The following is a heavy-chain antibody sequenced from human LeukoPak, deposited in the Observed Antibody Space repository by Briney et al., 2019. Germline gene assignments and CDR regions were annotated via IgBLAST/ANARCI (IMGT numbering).Heavy chain of an antibody. V-gene: IGHV1-18*01. D-gene: IGHD6-6*01. CDR2: ISAYNGNT. J-gene: IGHJ4*02. Sequence: ASVKVSCKASGYTFTSYGISWVRQAPGQGLEWMGWISAYNGNTNYAQKLQARVTMTTDTSTSTAYMELRSLRSDDTAVYHCARDRAEYSSSSRGYFDYWGQGTLVTVSS. CDR1: GYTFTSYG. CDR3: ARDRAEYSSSSRGYFDY.